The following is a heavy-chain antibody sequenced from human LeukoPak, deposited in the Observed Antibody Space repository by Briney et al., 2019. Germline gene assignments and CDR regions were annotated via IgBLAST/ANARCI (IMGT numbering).Heavy chain of an antibody. Sequence: GGSLRLSCAASGFTFSSYSMNWVRQAPGKGLEWVSSISSSSYIYYADSVKGRFTISRDNAKNSLFLQMNSLRAEDTAVYYCARVGYSSDWYGWFDPWGQGTLVTVSS. J-gene: IGHJ5*02. CDR1: GFTFSSYS. CDR3: ARVGYSSDWYGWFDP. D-gene: IGHD6-19*01. V-gene: IGHV3-21*01. CDR2: ISSSSYI.